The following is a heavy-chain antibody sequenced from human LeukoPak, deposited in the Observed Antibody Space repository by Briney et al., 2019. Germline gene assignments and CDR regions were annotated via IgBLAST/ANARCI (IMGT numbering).Heavy chain of an antibody. J-gene: IGHJ3*02. CDR3: VKDRIGGYYYDSSGYYSGAFDI. Sequence: GGSLRLSCSASGFTFSSYAMHWVRQAPGKGLEYVSAISSNGGSTYYADSVKGRFTIYRDNSKNTLYLQMSSLRAEDTAVYYCVKDRIGGYYYDSSGYYSGAFDIWGQGTMVTASS. CDR1: GFTFSSYA. CDR2: ISSNGGST. V-gene: IGHV3-64D*06. D-gene: IGHD3-22*01.